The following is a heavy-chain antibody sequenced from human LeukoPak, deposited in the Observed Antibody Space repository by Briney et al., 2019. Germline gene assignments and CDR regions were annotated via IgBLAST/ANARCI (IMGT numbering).Heavy chain of an antibody. D-gene: IGHD3-10*01. V-gene: IGHV3-21*06. CDR2: ISSTSSYI. Sequence: PGGSLRLSCAASGFTFSNYNFYWVRQAPGKGLEWVSSISSTSSYIYYADSVKGRFTISRDNAKSSLYLQMNSLRAEDTAVYYCARALWSGPVYYGMDVWGQGTTVTVSS. J-gene: IGHJ6*02. CDR3: ARALWSGPVYYGMDV. CDR1: GFTFSNYN.